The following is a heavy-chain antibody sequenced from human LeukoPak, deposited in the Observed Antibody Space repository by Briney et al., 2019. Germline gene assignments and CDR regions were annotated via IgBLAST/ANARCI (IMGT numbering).Heavy chain of an antibody. CDR3: ARDYDFWGGYQDY. D-gene: IGHD3-3*01. V-gene: IGHV4-61*02. Sequence: PSQTLSLTCTVSGGSISSGSYYWSWIRQPAGKGLEWIGRIYTSGTTKYNPSLKSRVTISADTSKNQFSLKLSSVTAADTAVYYCARDYDFWGGYQDYWGQGTLVTVSS. CDR1: GGSISSGSYY. CDR2: IYTSGTT. J-gene: IGHJ4*02.